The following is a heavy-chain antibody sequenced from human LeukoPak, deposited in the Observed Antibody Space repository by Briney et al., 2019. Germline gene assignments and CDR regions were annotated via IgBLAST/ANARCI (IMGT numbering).Heavy chain of an antibody. D-gene: IGHD3-22*01. V-gene: IGHV3-7*01. J-gene: IGHJ6*02. Sequence: PGGSLRLSCAASGFSFSSYWTSWVRQAPGEGLEWVTNIRQDGSDKYYVDSVKGRFTISRDNAKNSLYLQMYSLRAEDTAVYYCARVLLPLYGMDVWGQGTTVTVSS. CDR2: IRQDGSDK. CDR3: ARVLLPLYGMDV. CDR1: GFSFSSYW.